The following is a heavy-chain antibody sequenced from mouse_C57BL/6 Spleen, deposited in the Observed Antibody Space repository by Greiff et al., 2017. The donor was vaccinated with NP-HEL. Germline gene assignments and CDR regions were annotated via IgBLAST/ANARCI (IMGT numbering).Heavy chain of an antibody. CDR1: GYTFTDYY. V-gene: IGHV1-75*01. J-gene: IGHJ3*01. CDR2: IFPGSGST. D-gene: IGHD2-1*01. Sequence: QVHLQQSGPELVKPGASVKISCKASGYTFTDYYINWVKQRPGQGLEWIGWIFPGSGSTYYNEKFKGKATLTVDKSSSTAYMLLSSLTSEDSAVYFCARAPLYYGNYWFAYWGQGTLVTVSA. CDR3: ARAPLYYGNYWFAY.